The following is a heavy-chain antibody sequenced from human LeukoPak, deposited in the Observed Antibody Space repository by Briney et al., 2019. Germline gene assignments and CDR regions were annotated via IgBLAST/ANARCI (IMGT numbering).Heavy chain of an antibody. CDR3: ARRALSGDEGIY. CDR2: IYYGGRT. CDR1: DGSISSSSYY. D-gene: IGHD2-21*02. J-gene: IGHJ4*02. Sequence: PSETLSLTCTVSDGSISSSSYYWGWIRQPPGKGLEWIGSIYYGGRTYYNPSLKSRGTIPVDTSKTQVSLKLSSLTAADTAVYYCARRALSGDEGIYWGQGTLVTVSS. V-gene: IGHV4-39*01.